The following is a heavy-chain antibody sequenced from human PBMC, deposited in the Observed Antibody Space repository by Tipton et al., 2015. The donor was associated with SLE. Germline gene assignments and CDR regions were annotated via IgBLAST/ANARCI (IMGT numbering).Heavy chain of an antibody. Sequence: GSLRLSCAASGFTFTNNWMTWVRQAPGKGLEWVAHIKPDGSEEFYVDSVRGRFIISRDNAKSSLSLQMNSLNAEDTAVYYCAREYQGSFYVNGAFDMWGHGTVVTVSS. V-gene: IGHV3-7*01. CDR3: AREYQGSFYVNGAFDM. D-gene: IGHD3-10*01. J-gene: IGHJ3*02. CDR2: IKPDGSEE. CDR1: GFTFTNNW.